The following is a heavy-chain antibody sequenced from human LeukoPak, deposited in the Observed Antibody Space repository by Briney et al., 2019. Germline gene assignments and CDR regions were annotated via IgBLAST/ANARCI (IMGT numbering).Heavy chain of an antibody. CDR2: INPYSGDT. Sequence: ASVKVSCKASGYTFNSYGFSWVRQAPGQGLEWMGRINPYSGDTNFAQKFQGRVTMTRDTSITTAYMDLSSPTPDDTAVYFCARDQGSLTRSWYTGYWGQGTQVTVSS. CDR3: ARDQGSLTRSWYTGY. CDR1: GYTFNSYG. V-gene: IGHV1-2*06. J-gene: IGHJ4*02. D-gene: IGHD6-13*01.